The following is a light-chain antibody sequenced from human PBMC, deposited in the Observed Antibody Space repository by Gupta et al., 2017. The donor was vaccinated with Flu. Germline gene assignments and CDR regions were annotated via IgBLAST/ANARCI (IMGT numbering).Light chain of an antibody. V-gene: IGKV2-30*01. CDR3: RQGEHCRWA. CDR1: QRRVYSDGNTY. Sequence: DVVIIQSPLSLPVTLGQTASISCRSSQRRVYSDGNTYLHWFHQRPGQAPRRLIYLGSRRESAVPDRFSGSGSGTDFTFKISRVVAEDVGIYCCRQGEHCRWAFGQGTMVDI. J-gene: IGKJ1*01. CDR2: LGS.